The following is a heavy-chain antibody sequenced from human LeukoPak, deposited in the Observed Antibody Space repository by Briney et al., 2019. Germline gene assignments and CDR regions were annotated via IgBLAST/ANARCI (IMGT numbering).Heavy chain of an antibody. V-gene: IGHV4-39*07. CDR2: IFYSGST. J-gene: IGHJ5*02. Sequence: SETLSLTCTVSGGSISTSNYYWGWIRQPPGKGLEWIGNIFYSGSTYYSPSLRSRVTISLDTSRNQFSLKLNSVTAADTAVYYCARLTVTTQPFDPWGQGTLVTVSS. CDR1: GGSISTSNYY. CDR3: ARLTVTTQPFDP. D-gene: IGHD4-17*01.